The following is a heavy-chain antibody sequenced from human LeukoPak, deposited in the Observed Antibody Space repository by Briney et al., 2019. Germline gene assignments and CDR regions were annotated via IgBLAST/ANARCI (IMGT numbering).Heavy chain of an antibody. V-gene: IGHV4-34*01. CDR1: GGSFSGYY. J-gene: IGHJ4*02. CDR2: INHSGST. CDR3: ARGRKVRGVIITD. D-gene: IGHD3-10*01. Sequence: SETLSLTCAVDGGSFSGYYWSWIRQPPGKGLEWIGEINHSGSTNYNPSLKSRVTISVDTSKNQFSLKLSSVTAADTAVYYCARGRKVRGVIITDWGQGTLVTVSS.